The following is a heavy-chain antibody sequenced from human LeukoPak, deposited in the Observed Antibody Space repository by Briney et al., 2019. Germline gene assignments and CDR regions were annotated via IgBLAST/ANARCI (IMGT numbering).Heavy chain of an antibody. CDR1: GGSISSGDYY. J-gene: IGHJ4*02. Sequence: PSQTLSLTCTVSGGSISSGDYYWSWIRQPPGKGLEWIGYIYYSGSTYYNPSLKSRVIISVDTSKNQFSLKLSSVTAADTAVYYCAGCIASGYHIDYWGQGTLVTVSS. D-gene: IGHD3-3*01. CDR3: AGCIASGYHIDY. CDR2: IYYSGST. V-gene: IGHV4-30-4*08.